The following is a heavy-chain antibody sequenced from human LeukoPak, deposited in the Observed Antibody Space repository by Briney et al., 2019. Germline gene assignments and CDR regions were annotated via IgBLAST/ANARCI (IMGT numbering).Heavy chain of an antibody. J-gene: IGHJ4*02. CDR1: GYSISTGYF. CDR3: ARDGAGSGYSFDY. CDR2: IHYSGTT. D-gene: IGHD3-22*01. V-gene: IGHV4-38-2*02. Sequence: SETLSLTCSVSGYSISTGYFWVWIRQPPGKGPEWIGNIHYSGTTYYNPSLNSRVAISVDTSKNQFFLSLSSVTAADTAIYYCARDGAGSGYSFDYWGLGILVTVSS.